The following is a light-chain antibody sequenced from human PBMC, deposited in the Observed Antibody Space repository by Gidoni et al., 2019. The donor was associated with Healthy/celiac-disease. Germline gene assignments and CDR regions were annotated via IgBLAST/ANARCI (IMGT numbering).Light chain of an antibody. Sequence: DIQMTQSPSTLSASVGDRVTITCRAIQSISSWVAWYQQKPGKAPKLLIYDASSLESGVPSRFSGSGSGTEFTLTISSLQPDDFATYYCQQYNSYLLTFGGGTKVEIK. CDR3: QQYNSYLLT. CDR2: DAS. CDR1: QSISSW. J-gene: IGKJ4*01. V-gene: IGKV1-5*01.